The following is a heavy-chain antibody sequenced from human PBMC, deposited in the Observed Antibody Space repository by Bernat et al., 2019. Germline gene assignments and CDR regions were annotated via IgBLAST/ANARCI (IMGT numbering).Heavy chain of an antibody. CDR1: GFTFSSYE. CDR2: ISSSGSTI. V-gene: IGHV3-48*03. Sequence: EVQLVESGGGLVQPGGSLRLSCAASGFTFSSYEMNWVRQAPGKGLEWVSYISSSGSTIYYADSVKGRFTFSRDNAKNSLYLQMNSLRAEDTAVYYCARDSHVRSVRGGGFDYWGQGTLVTVSS. D-gene: IGHD3-10*01. CDR3: ARDSHVRSVRGGGFDY. J-gene: IGHJ4*02.